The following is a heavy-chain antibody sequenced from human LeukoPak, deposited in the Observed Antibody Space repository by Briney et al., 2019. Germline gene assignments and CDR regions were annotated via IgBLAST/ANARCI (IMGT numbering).Heavy chain of an antibody. CDR2: INPSGGST. V-gene: IGHV1-46*01. CDR3: ARESRPPPFDY. J-gene: IGHJ4*02. CDR1: GYTFTGYY. Sequence: GASVKVSCKASGYTFTGYYMHWVRQAPGQGLEWMGIINPSGGSTSYAQKFQGRVTMTRDMSTSTVYMELSSLRSEDTAVYYCARESRPPPFDYWGQGTLVTVSS.